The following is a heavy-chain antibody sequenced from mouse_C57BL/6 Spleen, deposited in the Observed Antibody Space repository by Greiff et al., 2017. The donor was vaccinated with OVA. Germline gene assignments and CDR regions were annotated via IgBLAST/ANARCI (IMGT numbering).Heavy chain of an antibody. D-gene: IGHD2-4*01. V-gene: IGHV1-64*01. J-gene: IGHJ4*01. Sequence: VQLQQPGAELVKPGASVKLSCKASGYTFTSYWMHWVKQRPGQGLEWIGMIHPNSGSTNYNEKFKSKATLTVDKSSSTAYMQLSSQTSEDSAVYYCATNDYDGAMDYWGQGTSVTVSS. CDR3: ATNDYDGAMDY. CDR2: IHPNSGST. CDR1: GYTFTSYW.